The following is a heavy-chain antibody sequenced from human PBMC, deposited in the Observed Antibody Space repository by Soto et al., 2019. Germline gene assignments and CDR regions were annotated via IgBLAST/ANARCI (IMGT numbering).Heavy chain of an antibody. Sequence: GASVKVSCKASGYTFTSYDINWVRQATGQGLEWMGWMNPNSGNTGYAQKFQGRVTMTRNTSISTAYMELSSLRSEDTAVYYCARARXLRYFDWLLQADDAFDIWGQGTMVTVSS. CDR2: MNPNSGNT. V-gene: IGHV1-8*01. J-gene: IGHJ3*02. CDR1: GYTFTSYD. CDR3: ARARXLRYFDWLLQADDAFDI. D-gene: IGHD3-9*01.